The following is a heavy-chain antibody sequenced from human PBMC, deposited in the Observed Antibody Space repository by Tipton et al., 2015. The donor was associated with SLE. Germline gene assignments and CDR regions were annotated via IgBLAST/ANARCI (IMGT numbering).Heavy chain of an antibody. V-gene: IGHV3-20*04. CDR1: GLTFDDNG. J-gene: IGHJ3*02. Sequence: SLRLSCEASGLTFDDNGMSWVRQDPGKGLEWVSGINWNAGITSYADSVKGRFTVSRDNAKHSLYLQMKSLRADYKALYYCAKDIYGSGPRNAFDIWGQGSMVTVSS. D-gene: IGHD3-10*01. CDR2: INWNAGIT. CDR3: AKDIYGSGPRNAFDI.